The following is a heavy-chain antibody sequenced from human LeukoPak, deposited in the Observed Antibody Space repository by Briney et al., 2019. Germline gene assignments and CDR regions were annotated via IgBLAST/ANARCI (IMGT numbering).Heavy chain of an antibody. Sequence: PSETLSLTCTVSGGSISSCYWNWLRQPPGKRLEWIGYIYYSASTNYNPSLKSRVTISVDTSKNQYSLTLSSVTAADTAVYYCARGRSSMVRGYYYYYMDVWGKGTTVTISS. CDR2: IYYSAST. CDR3: ARGRSSMVRGYYYYYMDV. D-gene: IGHD3-10*01. J-gene: IGHJ6*03. V-gene: IGHV4-59*01. CDR1: GGSISSCY.